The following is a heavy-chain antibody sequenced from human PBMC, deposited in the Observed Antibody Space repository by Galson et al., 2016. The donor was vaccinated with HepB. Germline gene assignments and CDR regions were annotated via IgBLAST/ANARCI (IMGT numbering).Heavy chain of an antibody. CDR1: GFTFRRYG. CDR2: IWYDGSKE. D-gene: IGHD6-19*01. V-gene: IGHV3-33*01. CDR3: ARDRRGSGWYIDY. Sequence: SLRLSCAASGFTFRRYGMHWVRQAPGKGLEWAAVIWYDGSKEYYADSVKGRFTISRDNSKNTLFLQMNSLRAEDTAVYYCARDRRGSGWYIDYWGQGTLVTVSS. J-gene: IGHJ4*02.